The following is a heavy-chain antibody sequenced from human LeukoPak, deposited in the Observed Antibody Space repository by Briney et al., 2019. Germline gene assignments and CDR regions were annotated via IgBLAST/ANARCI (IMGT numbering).Heavy chain of an antibody. J-gene: IGHJ4*02. D-gene: IGHD2-21*02. CDR1: GLTLRDYA. V-gene: IGHV3-30*04. Sequence: GGSLTLSCAASGLTLRDYALQWVRPPPGRGLEWVALIPYVGRNKYYADSVKGRFTISSDHSKDTLYLQMNSLRTEDTAVYYCARDLTLGDFTFFDYWGQGTLVTVSS. CDR3: ARDLTLGDFTFFDY. CDR2: IPYVGRNK.